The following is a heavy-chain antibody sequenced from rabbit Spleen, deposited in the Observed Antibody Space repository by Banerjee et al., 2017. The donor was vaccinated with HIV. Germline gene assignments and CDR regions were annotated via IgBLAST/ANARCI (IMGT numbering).Heavy chain of an antibody. CDR1: GFTFSSDYD. V-gene: IGHV1S40*01. CDR3: ARDAGTSFSTYGMDL. D-gene: IGHD8-1*01. Sequence: QSLEESGGGLVKPGASLTLTCKASGFTFSSDYDMCWVRQAPGKGLEWIGCIYAGSSTSTYSATWAKGRFTLSKTSSTTVTLQMTSLTAADTATYFCARDAGTSFSTYGMDLWGQGTLVTVS. CDR2: IYAGSSTST. J-gene: IGHJ6*01.